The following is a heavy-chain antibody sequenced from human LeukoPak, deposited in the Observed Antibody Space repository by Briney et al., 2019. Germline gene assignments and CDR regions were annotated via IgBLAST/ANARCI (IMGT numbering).Heavy chain of an antibody. CDR2: INPSGGST. D-gene: IGHD6-19*01. Sequence: ASVKLSCKAAGYTFTSYYMHWVRQAPGQGLEWMGIINPSGGSTSYAQKFQGRVTMTRDMSTSTVYMELSSLRSEDTAVYYCARDLKMGYSSGRYSWGTGSSNDYWGQGTLVTVSS. V-gene: IGHV1-46*01. J-gene: IGHJ4*02. CDR3: ARDLKMGYSSGRYSWGTGSSNDY. CDR1: GYTFTSYY.